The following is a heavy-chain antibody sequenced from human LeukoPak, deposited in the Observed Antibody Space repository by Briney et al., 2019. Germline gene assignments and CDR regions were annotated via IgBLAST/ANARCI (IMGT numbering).Heavy chain of an antibody. D-gene: IGHD1-1*01. Sequence: SETLSLTCTVSGGSIIIYYWSWIRQPPGEGLEWIGYISNSGGTKYNPSLKSRVTISVDTYKNQLSLKLSSVTAADTAVYHCVRLQPNTGEWAFDIWGQGTMVSVSS. CDR1: GGSIIIYY. V-gene: IGHV4-59*01. J-gene: IGHJ3*02. CDR3: VRLQPNTGEWAFDI. CDR2: ISNSGGT.